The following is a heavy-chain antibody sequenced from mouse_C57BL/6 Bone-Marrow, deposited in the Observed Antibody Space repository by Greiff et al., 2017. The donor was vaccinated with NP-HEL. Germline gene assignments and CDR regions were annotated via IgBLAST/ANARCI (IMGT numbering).Heavy chain of an antibody. D-gene: IGHD1-1*01. CDR1: GYTFTDYE. V-gene: IGHV1-15*01. CDR3: TAGNY. Sequence: VKLMESGAELVRPGASVTLSCKASGYTFTDYEMHWVKQTPVHGLEWIGAIDPETGGTAYNQKFKGKAILTADKSSSTAYMELRSLTSEDSAVYYCTAGNYGGQGTTLTVSS. CDR2: IDPETGGT. J-gene: IGHJ2*01.